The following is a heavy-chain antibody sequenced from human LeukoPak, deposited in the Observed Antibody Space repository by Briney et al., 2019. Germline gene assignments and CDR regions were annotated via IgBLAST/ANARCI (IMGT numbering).Heavy chain of an antibody. D-gene: IGHD3-22*01. CDR2: ISGYNGNT. CDR1: GYTFTSYG. Sequence: ASVKVSCKSSGYTFTSYGISWVRQAPGQALEWMGCISGYNGNTNYAQKLQGRVTMTTDTSTRTAYMELRSLRSDDTAVYYCARDFHSSGYYHYFHYWGQGTLVTVSS. V-gene: IGHV1-18*01. CDR3: ARDFHSSGYYHYFHY. J-gene: IGHJ4*02.